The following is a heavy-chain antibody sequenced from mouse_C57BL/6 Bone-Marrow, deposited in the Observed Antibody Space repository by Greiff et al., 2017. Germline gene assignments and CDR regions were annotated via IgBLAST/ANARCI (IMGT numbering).Heavy chain of an antibody. V-gene: IGHV1-20*01. CDR3: ARWSYYYGSSYGYAMDY. CDR2: INPYNGDT. D-gene: IGHD1-1*01. Sequence: VQLQQSGPELVKPGDSVKISCKASGYSFTGYFMNWVMQSHGKSLEWIGRINPYNGDTFYNQKFKGKATLTVDKSSSTAHMELRSLTSEDSAVYYCARWSYYYGSSYGYAMDYWGQGTSVTVSS. J-gene: IGHJ4*01. CDR1: GYSFTGYF.